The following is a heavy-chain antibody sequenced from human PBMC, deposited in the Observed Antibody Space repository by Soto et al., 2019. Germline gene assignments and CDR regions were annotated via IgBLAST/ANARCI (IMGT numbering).Heavy chain of an antibody. CDR2: ISAYNGNT. CDR1: CYTFSSYG. V-gene: IGHV1-18*01. J-gene: IGHJ4*02. CDR3: ARVYLARASLGI. D-gene: IGHD3-3*02. Sequence: GASVQVSCKASCYTFSSYGRYWVRQAPGQGLEWMGWISAYNGNTNYAQKLQGRVTMTTDTSTSTAYMELRSLRSDDTAVYYCARVYLARASLGIWGQGTLVTVSS.